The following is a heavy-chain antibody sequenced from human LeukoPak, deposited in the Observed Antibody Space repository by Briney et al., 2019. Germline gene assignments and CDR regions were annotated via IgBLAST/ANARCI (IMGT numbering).Heavy chain of an antibody. D-gene: IGHD6-19*01. CDR3: ARDLGALAVAGSFDY. V-gene: IGHV1-18*04. CDR2: ISAYNGNT. CDR1: GYTFTSYG. J-gene: IGHJ4*02. Sequence: GASVKVSCKASGYTFTSYGISWVRQAPGQGLEWMGWISAYNGNTNYAQKLQGRVTMTTDTSTSTAYMELRSLRSDDTAVYYCARDLGALAVAGSFDYWGQGTQVTVSS.